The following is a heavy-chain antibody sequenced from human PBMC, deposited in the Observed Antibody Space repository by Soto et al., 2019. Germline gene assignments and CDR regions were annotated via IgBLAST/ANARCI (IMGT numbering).Heavy chain of an antibody. CDR3: ARGRYGDY. CDR2: ISAHNGNT. J-gene: IGHJ4*02. V-gene: IGHV1-18*01. CDR1: GYTFTSYG. D-gene: IGHD1-1*01. Sequence: QVHLVQSEAEVKKPGASVKVSCKASGYTFTSYGITWVRQAPGQGLEWMGWISAHNGNTDYAQKFQGRVIVTRDTSTSTAYMELRSLRSDDTAVYYCARGRYGDYWGQGALVTVSS.